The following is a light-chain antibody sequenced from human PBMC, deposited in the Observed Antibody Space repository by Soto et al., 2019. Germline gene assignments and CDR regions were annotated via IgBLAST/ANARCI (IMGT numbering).Light chain of an antibody. CDR3: QHYGSTGT. Sequence: EIVFTQSPATLSLSPGETANLSRRASQSVKTFLVWYKQRPGQAPRLLIYGASNRATGIPDRFSGSGSGTDFTLTIRRLEPEDFAVYYCQHYGSTGTFGQGTKVEIK. J-gene: IGKJ1*01. V-gene: IGKV3-20*01. CDR2: GAS. CDR1: QSVKTF.